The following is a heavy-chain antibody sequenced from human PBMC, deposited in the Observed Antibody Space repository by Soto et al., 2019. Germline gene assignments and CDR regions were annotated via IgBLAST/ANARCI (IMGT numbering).Heavy chain of an antibody. CDR1: GGTFNSYA. V-gene: IGHV1-69*05. CDR3: ASHYGSGGYYYRGLDY. CDR2: IIPIFGTA. J-gene: IGHJ4*02. Sequence: QVQLVQSGAEVKKPGSSVKVSCKASGGTFNSYAISWVRQAPGQGLEWMGGIIPIFGTADYAQKFQGRVKLPPVEYTRTADVELSSLRSEGTAVYYCASHYGSGGYYYRGLDYWGQGTLVTFSS. D-gene: IGHD3-22*01.